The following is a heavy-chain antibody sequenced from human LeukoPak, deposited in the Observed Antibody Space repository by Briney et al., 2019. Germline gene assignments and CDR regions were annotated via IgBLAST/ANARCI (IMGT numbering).Heavy chain of an antibody. CDR2: ISAYNGNT. V-gene: IGHV1-18*01. J-gene: IGHJ4*02. D-gene: IGHD2-15*01. Sequence: GASVNVSRKASGYTFTSYGISWVRQAPGQGLEWMGWISAYNGNTNYAQKLQGRVTMTTDTSTSTAYMELRSLRSDDTAVSYCAREYCSGGSCYLFDYWGQGTLVTVSS. CDR1: GYTFTSYG. CDR3: AREYCSGGSCYLFDY.